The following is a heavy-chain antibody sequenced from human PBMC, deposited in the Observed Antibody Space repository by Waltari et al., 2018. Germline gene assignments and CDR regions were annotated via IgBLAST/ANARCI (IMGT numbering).Heavy chain of an antibody. CDR3: ASVRELVPDYYYYGMDV. D-gene: IGHD6-6*01. CDR2: IYHSGST. CDR1: GGSISRGNW. J-gene: IGHJ6*02. V-gene: IGHV4-4*02. Sequence: QVQLQESGPGLVQPSGTLSLTCAVSGGSISRGNWWSWLRPPPGKGLEWIGEIYHSGSTNYNPSLKSRVTISVDKSKNQFSLKLSSVTAADTAVYYCASVRELVPDYYYYGMDVWGQGTTVTVSS.